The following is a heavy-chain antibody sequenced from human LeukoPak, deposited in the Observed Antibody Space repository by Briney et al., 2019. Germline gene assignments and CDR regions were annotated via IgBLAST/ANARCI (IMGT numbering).Heavy chain of an antibody. J-gene: IGHJ4*02. CDR2: ISAYNGNT. CDR1: GYTFTSSG. CDR3: ARDERYDSSGYYEGPDSFDY. V-gene: IGHV1-18*01. D-gene: IGHD3-22*01. Sequence: ASVKVSCKASGYTFTSSGISWVRQAPGQGLEWMGWISAYNGNTNYAQKLQGRVTMTTDTSTSTAYMELRSLRSDDTAVYYCARDERYDSSGYYEGPDSFDYWGQGTLVTVSS.